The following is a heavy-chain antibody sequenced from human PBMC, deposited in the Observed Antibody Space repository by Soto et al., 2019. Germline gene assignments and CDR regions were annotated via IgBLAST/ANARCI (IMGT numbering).Heavy chain of an antibody. CDR1: GGSISSYY. V-gene: IGHV4-59*01. J-gene: IGHJ4*02. CDR2: IYYSGST. D-gene: IGHD3-22*01. Sequence: QVQLQESGPGLAKPSETLALTCTVSGGSISSYYWSLIRQPPGKGLEWIGYIYYSGSTNYNPSLKSRFTISVDTSHIQFSLKLSAVTAADTDVYYWARGYDSSGSDAYWGQGTLVTVSS. CDR3: ARGYDSSGSDAY.